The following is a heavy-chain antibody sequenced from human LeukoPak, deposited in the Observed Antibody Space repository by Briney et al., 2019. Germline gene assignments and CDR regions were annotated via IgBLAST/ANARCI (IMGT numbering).Heavy chain of an antibody. V-gene: IGHV3-48*02. J-gene: IGHJ4*02. CDR3: ARDAGWLQFDC. CDR2: MSSGSGTM. Sequence: GGSLRLSCAASGFTFSSYSMNWVCQAPGKGLEWVSYMSSGSGTMYYADSVKGRFTISRDNAENSLYLQMTSLRDEDTAVYYCARDAGWLQFDCWGQGTLVTVSS. CDR1: GFTFSSYS. D-gene: IGHD5-24*01.